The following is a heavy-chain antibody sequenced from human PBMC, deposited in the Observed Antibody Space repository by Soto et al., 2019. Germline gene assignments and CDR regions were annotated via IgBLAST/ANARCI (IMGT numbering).Heavy chain of an antibody. Sequence: ASVKVSCKASGYTFTSYGISWVRQAPGQGLEWMGWISAYNGNTNYAQKLQGRVTMTTDTSTSTAYMELRSLRSDDTAVYYCARGVRYCSSTSCYTTGSDAFDIWGQGTMVT. CDR2: ISAYNGNT. CDR1: GYTFTSYG. D-gene: IGHD2-2*02. CDR3: ARGVRYCSSTSCYTTGSDAFDI. J-gene: IGHJ3*02. V-gene: IGHV1-18*04.